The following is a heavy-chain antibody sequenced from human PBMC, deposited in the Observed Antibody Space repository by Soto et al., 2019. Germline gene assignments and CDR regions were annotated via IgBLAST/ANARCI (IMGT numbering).Heavy chain of an antibody. CDR2: ISAYNGNT. V-gene: IGHV1-18*01. CDR1: GYTFTSYG. D-gene: IGHD6-19*01. Sequence: ASVKVSCKASGYTFTSYGISWVRQAPGQGLEWMGWISAYNGNTNYAQKLQGRVTMTTDTSTSTAYMELRSLRSDDTAVYYCARVRRGRLVLSGAFDIWGQGTMVTVSS. J-gene: IGHJ3*02. CDR3: ARVRRGRLVLSGAFDI.